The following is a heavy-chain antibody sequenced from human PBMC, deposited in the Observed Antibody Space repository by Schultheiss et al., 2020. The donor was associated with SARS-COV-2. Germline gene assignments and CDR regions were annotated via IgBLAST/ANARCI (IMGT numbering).Heavy chain of an antibody. CDR2: ISGSGGST. J-gene: IGHJ3*02. V-gene: IGHV3-23*01. D-gene: IGHD4-17*01. CDR1: GFTFSSYA. Sequence: GGSLRLSCAASGFTFSSYAMSWVRQAPGKGLEWVSAISGSGGSTYYADSVKGRFTISRDNSKNTLYLQMNSLRAEDTAVYYCASQISGWTTVTNPLGAFDIWGQGTMVTVSS. CDR3: ASQISGWTTVTNPLGAFDI.